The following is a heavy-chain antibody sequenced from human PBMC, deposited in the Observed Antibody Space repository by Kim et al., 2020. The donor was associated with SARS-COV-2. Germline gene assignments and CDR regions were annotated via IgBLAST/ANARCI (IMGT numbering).Heavy chain of an antibody. CDR2: IYYSGST. J-gene: IGHJ5*02. CDR3: ARQSNWFDP. Sequence: SETLSLTCTVSGGSISSYYWSWIRQPPGKGLEWIGYIYYSGSTNYNPSLKSRVTISVDTSKNQFSLKLSSVTAADTAVYYCARQSNWFDPLGQGTLVTVS. CDR1: GGSISSYY. V-gene: IGHV4-59*08.